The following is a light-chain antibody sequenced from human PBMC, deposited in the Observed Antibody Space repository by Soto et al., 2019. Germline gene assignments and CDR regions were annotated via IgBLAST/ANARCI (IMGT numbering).Light chain of an antibody. CDR1: QSVSSNY. CDR2: AVS. Sequence: ESVLTQSPATLSLSPGERATLSCRASQSVSSNYLDWYQQKPGQAPRLLIYAVSSRATGIPDRFSGSGSGTDFTLTISRLEPEDSAVYYCHQRSSGTFGQGANVDI. CDR3: HQRSSGT. J-gene: IGKJ1*01. V-gene: IGKV3D-20*02.